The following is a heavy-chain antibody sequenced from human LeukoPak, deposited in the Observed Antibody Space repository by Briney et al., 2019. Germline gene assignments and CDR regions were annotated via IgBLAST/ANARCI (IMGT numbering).Heavy chain of an antibody. V-gene: IGHV3-21*01. CDR3: TRDLTTYYYDSSGPLGY. CDR1: GFTFSSYS. CDR2: ISSSSSYI. J-gene: IGHJ4*02. D-gene: IGHD3-22*01. Sequence: GGSLRLSCAASGFTFSSYSMNWVRQAPGKGLEWVSSISSSSSYIYYADSVKGRFTISRDNAKNLLYLQMNSLRAEDTAVYYCTRDLTTYYYDSSGPLGYWGQGTLVTVSS.